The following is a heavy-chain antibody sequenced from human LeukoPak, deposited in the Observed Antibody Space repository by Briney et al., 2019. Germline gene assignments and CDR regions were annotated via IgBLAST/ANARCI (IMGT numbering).Heavy chain of an antibody. CDR1: GFMFSRLG. Sequence: PGRSLRLSCTASGFMFSRLGMQWVRQAPGDGLEWVAMIWHDGSVEEYADSVKGRFTISRDNSQNTLYLQMNSLRDDDTAVYYCAKDGDQFRGYLDAWGKGTTVTVSS. CDR3: AKDGDQFRGYLDA. V-gene: IGHV3-33*06. D-gene: IGHD3-10*01. CDR2: IWHDGSVE. J-gene: IGHJ6*03.